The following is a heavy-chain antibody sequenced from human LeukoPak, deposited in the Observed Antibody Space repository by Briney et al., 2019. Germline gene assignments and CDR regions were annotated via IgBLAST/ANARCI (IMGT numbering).Heavy chain of an antibody. D-gene: IGHD3-9*01. CDR3: ARASDDILTGYYAFDI. Sequence: SETLSLTCTVSGGSISSSSYYWGWIRQPPGKGLEWIGSIYYSGSTYYNPSLKSRVTISVDTSKNQFSLKLSSVTAADTAVYYCARASDDILTGYYAFDIWGQGTMVTVSS. V-gene: IGHV4-39*01. J-gene: IGHJ3*02. CDR1: GGSISSSSYY. CDR2: IYYSGST.